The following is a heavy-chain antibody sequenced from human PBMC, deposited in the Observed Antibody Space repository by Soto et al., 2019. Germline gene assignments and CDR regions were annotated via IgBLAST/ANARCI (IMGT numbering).Heavy chain of an antibody. V-gene: IGHV4-31*03. J-gene: IGHJ1*01. CDR3: ARGYGGNSNGEYFHH. CDR1: GGSISSDNYY. D-gene: IGHD1-20*01. Sequence: QVQLQAWGPGLVKPSQTLSLTCTVSGGSISSDNYYWSWIRQHPGKGLEWIGYIYYSGSTYYNPSLKSRVTISIDTSKNQFSLELTSVTAADTAMFYCARGYGGNSNGEYFHHWGQGTLVTVSS. CDR2: IYYSGST.